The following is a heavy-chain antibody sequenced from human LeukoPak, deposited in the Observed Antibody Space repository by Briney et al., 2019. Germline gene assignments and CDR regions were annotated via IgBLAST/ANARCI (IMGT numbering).Heavy chain of an antibody. CDR3: ARIRGNYRFDC. J-gene: IGHJ4*02. D-gene: IGHD3-16*02. Sequence: PGGSLRLSCAASGFTFSDYYMGWIRQAPGKGLEWVSYISSSYTNYADSVKGRFTISRDNAKNSLYLQMNSLRAEDTAIYYCARIRGNYRFDCWGQGTLVTVSS. V-gene: IGHV3-11*03. CDR2: ISSSYT. CDR1: GFTFSDYY.